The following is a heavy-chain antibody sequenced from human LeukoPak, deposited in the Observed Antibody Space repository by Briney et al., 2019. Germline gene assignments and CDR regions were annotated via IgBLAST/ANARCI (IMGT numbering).Heavy chain of an antibody. D-gene: IGHD1-26*01. J-gene: IGHJ4*02. CDR1: GFTFSNHG. Sequence: GRSLRLSCVASGFTFSNHGMHWVRQAPGKGLEWVALISYDGSKRYHADSVKGRFTISRDDSKNTLYLQMNSLTAEDTAPYYCARDYSGNYCFDYWGQGTLVTVSS. CDR3: ARDYSGNYCFDY. CDR2: ISYDGSKR. V-gene: IGHV3-30*04.